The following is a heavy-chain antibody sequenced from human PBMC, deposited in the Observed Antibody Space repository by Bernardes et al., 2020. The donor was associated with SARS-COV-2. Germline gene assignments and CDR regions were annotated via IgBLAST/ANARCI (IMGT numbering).Heavy chain of an antibody. J-gene: IGHJ4*02. CDR3: ARDRSNYYDSTGESGY. V-gene: IGHV3-74*01. Sequence: GGSLRLSCAASGFTFSSYWMHWVRQAPGKGLVWVSRINGAGSSKSYADSVKGRFTISRDNAKNTLYLQMNSLRAEDTAVYYCARDRSNYYDSTGESGYWGQGTLVTVSS. D-gene: IGHD3-22*01. CDR1: GFTFSSYW. CDR2: INGAGSSK.